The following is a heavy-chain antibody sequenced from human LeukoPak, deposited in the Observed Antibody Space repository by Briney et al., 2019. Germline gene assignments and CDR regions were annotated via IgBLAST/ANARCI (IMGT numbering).Heavy chain of an antibody. D-gene: IGHD2-2*01. CDR1: GFTFSSYE. CDR3: ARDHPHGSTSGD. Sequence: GGSLRLSCAASGFTFSSYEMNWVRQAPGKGLEWVSYISSSGSTIYYADSVKGRFTISRDNAKNSLYLQMNSLRAEDTAVYYLARDHPHGSTSGDWGQGTPVTVPS. V-gene: IGHV3-48*03. J-gene: IGHJ4*02. CDR2: ISSSGSTI.